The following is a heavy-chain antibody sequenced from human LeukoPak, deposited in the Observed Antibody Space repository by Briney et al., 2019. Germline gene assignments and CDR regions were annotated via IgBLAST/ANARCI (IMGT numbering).Heavy chain of an antibody. Sequence: SETLSLTCAVYGGSFSGYYWVWVRQPPGKWLEWVGEINHRGGTNYNPSLKSRVTISVDTSTKQFSLKLSSVTAADTGIYYCARGVRIAVAHPHLDYWGQGSLVTVSS. CDR2: INHRGGT. D-gene: IGHD6-19*01. J-gene: IGHJ4*02. V-gene: IGHV4-34*01. CDR3: ARGVRIAVAHPHLDY. CDR1: GGSFSGYY.